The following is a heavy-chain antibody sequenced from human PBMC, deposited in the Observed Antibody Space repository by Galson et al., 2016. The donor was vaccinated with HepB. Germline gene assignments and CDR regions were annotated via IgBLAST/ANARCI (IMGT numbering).Heavy chain of an antibody. V-gene: IGHV5-51*01. CDR1: GYRFSSYY. CDR3: ARSFQAYYFDY. J-gene: IGHJ4*01. Sequence: QSGAEVKKPGESLKISCKGSGYRFSSYYIAWVRQMPGKGLVWMGIIYPGDSDTRYSPSFQGQVTISADKSITTAYLQWSSLKASDTAIYYCARSFQAYYFDYWGQGALVTVSS. CDR2: IYPGDSDT.